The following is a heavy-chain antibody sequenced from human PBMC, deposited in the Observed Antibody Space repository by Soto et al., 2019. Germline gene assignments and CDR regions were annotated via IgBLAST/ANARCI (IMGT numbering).Heavy chain of an antibody. D-gene: IGHD3-22*01. J-gene: IGHJ1*01. V-gene: IGHV4-30-2*01. CDR2: IYHSGST. Sequence: QLQLQESGSGLVKPSQTLSLTCAVSCGSISSGGYSWSWIRQPPGKGLEWIGYIYHSGSTYYNPYRKSRVTISVHRSKNQFSLKLSSVTAADTAVYYCASSYYDSSGSALRDWGQGTLVTVSS. CDR1: CGSISSGGYS. CDR3: ASSYYDSSGSALRD.